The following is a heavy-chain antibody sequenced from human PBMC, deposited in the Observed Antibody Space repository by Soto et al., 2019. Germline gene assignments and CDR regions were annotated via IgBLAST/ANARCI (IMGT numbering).Heavy chain of an antibody. Sequence: PGGSLRLSCASCVFTLSSYAVSWVRKAPGKGLEWVSAISGSGGSTYYADSVKGRFTISRDNSKNTLYLQMNSLRAEDTAVYYCAKRSYFDWFFDYWGQGTPVTVSS. CDR1: VFTLSSYA. D-gene: IGHD3-9*01. CDR2: ISGSGGST. J-gene: IGHJ4*02. CDR3: AKRSYFDWFFDY. V-gene: IGHV3-23*01.